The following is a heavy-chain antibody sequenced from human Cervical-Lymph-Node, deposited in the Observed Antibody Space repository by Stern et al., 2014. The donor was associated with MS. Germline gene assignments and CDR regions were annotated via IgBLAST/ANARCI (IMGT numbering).Heavy chain of an antibody. J-gene: IGHJ4*02. CDR1: GFSLSTSGVG. Sequence: QVTLRESGPTVVKPTQTLTLTCTFSGFSLSTSGVGVGWIRQTTGKALEWLAFIYWDDDEHYSPSLKNRLTITKDTSKNKVVLTMTNLDPVDTATYYCAHGPSDFDSDGYYYGFDYWGQGILVTVSS. CDR2: IYWDDDE. D-gene: IGHD3-22*01. CDR3: AHGPSDFDSDGYYYGFDY. V-gene: IGHV2-5*02.